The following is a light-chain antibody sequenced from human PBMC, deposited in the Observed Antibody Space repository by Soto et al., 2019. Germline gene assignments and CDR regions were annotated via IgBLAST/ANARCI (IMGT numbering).Light chain of an antibody. J-gene: IGLJ1*01. CDR3: SSYTSSSTRV. CDR1: SSDVGGYNY. CDR2: EVS. Sequence: QYALTQPASVSGSPGQSITISCTGTSSDVGGYNYVSWYQQHPGKAPKLMIYEVSNRPSGVSNRFSGSKSGNTASLTISGRQAEDEADYYCSSYTSSSTRVFGTWTKLTVL. V-gene: IGLV2-14*01.